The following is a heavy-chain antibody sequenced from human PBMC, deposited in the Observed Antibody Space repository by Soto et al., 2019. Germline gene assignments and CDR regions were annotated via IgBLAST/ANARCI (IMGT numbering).Heavy chain of an antibody. CDR1: GGSISIAGYY. V-gene: IGHV4-31*03. D-gene: IGHD5-12*01. J-gene: IGHJ4*02. CDR2: IYFTGST. Sequence: QVQLQESGPGLVKPSQTLSLTCTVSGGSISIAGYYWSWIRQHPVKGLEWIGYIYFTGSTYYNPSLKSRITISVDRSKNQFSLKLNSVTAADTAVYYCARSVVPTINGGAFDYWGQGTLVTVSS. CDR3: ARSVVPTINGGAFDY.